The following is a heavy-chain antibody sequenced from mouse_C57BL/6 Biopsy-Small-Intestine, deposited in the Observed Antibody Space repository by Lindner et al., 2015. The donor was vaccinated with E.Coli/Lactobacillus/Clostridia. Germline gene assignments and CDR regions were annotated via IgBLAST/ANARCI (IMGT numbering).Heavy chain of an antibody. Sequence: VQLQESGPELVRPGASVKISCKASDFAFSNSWMNWVKQRPGKGLEWIGRIFPGDGDTLYNGKFKVKATLTADESSSTAYIQLSSLTSEDSAVYFCARGGGNGFAFWGQGTLVAVSA. J-gene: IGHJ3*01. CDR3: ARGGGNGFAF. CDR2: IFPGDGDT. D-gene: IGHD1-1*02. CDR1: DFAFSNSW. V-gene: IGHV1-82*01.